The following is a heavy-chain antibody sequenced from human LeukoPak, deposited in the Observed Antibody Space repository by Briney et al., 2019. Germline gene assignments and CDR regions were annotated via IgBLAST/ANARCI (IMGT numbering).Heavy chain of an antibody. CDR1: GFTFSSYG. V-gene: IGHV3-30*03. Sequence: GRSLRLSCAASGFTFSSYGMHWVRQAPGKGLEWVAVISYDGSNKYYADSVKGRFTISRDNSKNTLYLQMNSLRAEDTAVYYCARAQVYYNSSVYYYNFDSGARGPLVTVPS. CDR2: ISYDGSNK. J-gene: IGHJ4*02. CDR3: ARAQVYYNSSVYYYNFDS. D-gene: IGHD3-22*01.